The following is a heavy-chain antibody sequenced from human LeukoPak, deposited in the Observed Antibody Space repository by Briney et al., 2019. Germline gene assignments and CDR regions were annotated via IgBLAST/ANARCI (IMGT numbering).Heavy chain of an antibody. J-gene: IGHJ4*02. CDR2: IKSKTDGGTT. Sequence: PGGSLRLSCAASGFTFSNAWMSWVRQAPGKGLEWVGRIKSKTDGGTTDYAAPVKGRFTISRDDSKNTLYLQMNSLKTEDTAVYYCTTVHVLLWFGEKTPPNFDYWGQGTLVTVSS. CDR1: GFTFSNAW. CDR3: TTVHVLLWFGEKTPPNFDY. V-gene: IGHV3-15*01. D-gene: IGHD3-10*01.